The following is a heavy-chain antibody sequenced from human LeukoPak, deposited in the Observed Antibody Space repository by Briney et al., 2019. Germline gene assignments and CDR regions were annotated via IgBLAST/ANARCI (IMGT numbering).Heavy chain of an antibody. D-gene: IGHD1-7*01. Sequence: SETLSLTCTVSGGSISSYYWSWIRQPPGKGLEWIGYIYTSGSTNYNPSLKSRVTISVDTSKNQFSLKLSSVTAADTAVYYCARHRGNWNCGWFDPWGQGTLVTVSS. CDR2: IYTSGST. J-gene: IGHJ5*02. CDR1: GGSISSYY. CDR3: ARHRGNWNCGWFDP. V-gene: IGHV4-4*09.